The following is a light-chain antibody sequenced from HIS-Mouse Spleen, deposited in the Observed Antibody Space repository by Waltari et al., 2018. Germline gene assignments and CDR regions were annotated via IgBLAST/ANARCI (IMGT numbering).Light chain of an antibody. V-gene: IGLV2-23*01. CDR1: SRHVGSYNL. CDR3: CSYAGSSTWV. CDR2: EGS. J-gene: IGLJ3*02. Sequence: QSALTQPASVSGSPGQSITISCTGTSRHVGSYNLVSWYQQHPGKAPKLMIYEGSKRPSGVSNRFSGSKSGNTASLTISGLQAEDEADYYCCSYAGSSTWVFGGGTKLTVL.